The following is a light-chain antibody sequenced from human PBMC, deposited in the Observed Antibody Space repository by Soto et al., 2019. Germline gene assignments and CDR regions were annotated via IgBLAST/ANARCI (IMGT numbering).Light chain of an antibody. J-gene: IGKJ1*01. CDR3: QQYGLSPRT. CDR1: QSVSSSY. CDR2: AAS. Sequence: EIVLTQSPGTLSLSPGERATLSCRASQSVSSSYLAWYQQKPGQAPRLFIYAASSRATGIPDRFGGSGSGTDFTLTISRLEPKDFAVYYCQQYGLSPRTFGRGTKVDI. V-gene: IGKV3-20*01.